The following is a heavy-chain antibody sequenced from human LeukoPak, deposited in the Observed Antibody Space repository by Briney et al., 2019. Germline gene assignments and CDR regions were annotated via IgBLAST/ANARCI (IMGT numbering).Heavy chain of an antibody. Sequence: GGSLRLSCAASGFTFSSYRMNWVRQAPGKGLEWVSYISSSSSTIYYADSVKGRFTISRDNAKNSLYLQMNSLRAEDTAVYYCARDYSGIAAAGTIDYWGQGTLVTVSS. CDR2: ISSSSSTI. CDR1: GFTFSSYR. J-gene: IGHJ4*02. D-gene: IGHD6-13*01. V-gene: IGHV3-48*01. CDR3: ARDYSGIAAAGTIDY.